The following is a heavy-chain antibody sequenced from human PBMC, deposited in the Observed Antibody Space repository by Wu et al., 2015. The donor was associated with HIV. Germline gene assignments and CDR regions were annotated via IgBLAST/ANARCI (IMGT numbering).Heavy chain of an antibody. CDR2: FDPKDGEI. D-gene: IGHD3-10*01. CDR3: TTLRGGYYAGSDIPAAFDI. CDR1: GYTLSKLS. Sequence: QVQLVQSGAEVRGPGASVKISCKVSGYTLSKLSMHWVRQTPGKGLEWMGGFDPKDGEIVYAQNFQGRLTMTEDTSTDTAYVELRSLRFEDTAVYYCTTLRGGYYAGSDIPAAFDIWGQGTMVTVSP. J-gene: IGHJ3*02. V-gene: IGHV1-24*01.